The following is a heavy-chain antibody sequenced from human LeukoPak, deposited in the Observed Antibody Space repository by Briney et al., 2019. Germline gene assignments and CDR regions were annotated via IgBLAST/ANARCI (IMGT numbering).Heavy chain of an antibody. Sequence: GGSLRLSCAASGFTFSSYWMSWVRQAPGKGLEWVANIKQDGSEKYYVDSVKGRFTISRDNAKNSLYLQMNSLRAEDTAVYYCASYFGDYAPGEDYWSQGTLVTVSS. CDR3: ASYFGDYAPGEDY. V-gene: IGHV3-7*03. D-gene: IGHD4-17*01. CDR1: GFTFSSYW. CDR2: IKQDGSEK. J-gene: IGHJ4*02.